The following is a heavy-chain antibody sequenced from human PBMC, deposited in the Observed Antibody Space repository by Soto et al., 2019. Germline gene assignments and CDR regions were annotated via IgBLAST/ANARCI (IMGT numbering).Heavy chain of an antibody. CDR3: ASNYYDSSGYRLGAFDS. J-gene: IGHJ3*02. Sequence: QVQLVESGGGVVQPGRSLRLSCAASGFTFSNYGMHWVRQAPGKGLEWVSVISYDGSNKYYADSVKGRFTISRDNSKNTLVLQMNSLRAEDTAMYYCASNYYDSSGYRLGAFDSWGQGTTVTVSS. CDR2: ISYDGSNK. V-gene: IGHV3-30*03. CDR1: GFTFSNYG. D-gene: IGHD3-22*01.